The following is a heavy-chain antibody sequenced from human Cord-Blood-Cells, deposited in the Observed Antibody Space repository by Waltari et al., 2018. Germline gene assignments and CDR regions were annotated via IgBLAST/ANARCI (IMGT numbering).Heavy chain of an antibody. V-gene: IGHV4-59*01. CDR2: IYYSGST. CDR1: GGSISSYY. CDR3: ASRMYDYYGMDV. Sequence: QVQLQESGPGLVKPSETLSLTCTVSGGSISSYYWSWIRQPPGKGLEWIGYIYYSGSTNYNPSLKSRVTISVDTSKNRFSLKLSSVTAADTAVYYCASRMYDYYGMDVWGQGTTVTVSS. J-gene: IGHJ6*02.